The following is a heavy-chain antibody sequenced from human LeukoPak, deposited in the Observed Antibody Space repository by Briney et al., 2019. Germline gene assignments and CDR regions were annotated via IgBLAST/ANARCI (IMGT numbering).Heavy chain of an antibody. V-gene: IGHV3-7*03. CDR1: AFIFSGHW. J-gene: IGHJ4*02. Sequence: GGSLRLSCEASAFIFSGHWLNWVRQTPGKGLEWVANIKQDGSEKYYVDSVKGRFTISRDNAKNSLYLQMNSLRAEDTAVYYCARQYYYGSGSYVDYWGQGTLVTVSS. CDR3: ARQYYYGSGSYVDY. D-gene: IGHD3-10*01. CDR2: IKQDGSEK.